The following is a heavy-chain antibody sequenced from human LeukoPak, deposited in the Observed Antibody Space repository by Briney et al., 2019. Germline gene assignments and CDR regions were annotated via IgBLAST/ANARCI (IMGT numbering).Heavy chain of an antibody. CDR1: GGTFSSYA. CDR2: IIPILGIA. V-gene: IGHV1-69*04. Sequence: ASVKVSCKASGGTFSSYAISWVRQAPGQGLEWMGRIIPILGIANYAQKFQGRVTITTDKSTSTAYMELSSLRSDDTAVYYCARAPNYSGSGSFFSDYWGQGTLVTVSS. J-gene: IGHJ4*02. CDR3: ARAPNYSGSGSFFSDY. D-gene: IGHD3-10*01.